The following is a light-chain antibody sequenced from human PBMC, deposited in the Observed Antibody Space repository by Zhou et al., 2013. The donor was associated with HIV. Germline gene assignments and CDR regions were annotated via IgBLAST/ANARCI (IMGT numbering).Light chain of an antibody. CDR1: QSLLHSNGYTY. V-gene: IGKV2-28*01. CDR3: MQALQTPLT. CDR2: LGS. J-gene: IGKJ4*01. Sequence: DIVMTQSPLSLPVTPGEPASISCRSSQSLLHSNGYTYLDWYLQKPGQSPQLLIYLGSNRASGVPDRFSGSGSDTDFTLKISRVEAEDVGVYYCMQALQTPLTFGGGTRVEIK.